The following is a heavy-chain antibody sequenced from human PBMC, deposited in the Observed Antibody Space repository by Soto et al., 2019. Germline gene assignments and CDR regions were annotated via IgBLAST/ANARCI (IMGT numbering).Heavy chain of an antibody. Sequence: PSETQSLTCAVSGGSISSGGYSWSWIRQPPGKGLEWIGYIYHSGSTYYNPSLKSRVTISVDRSKNQFSLKLSSVTAADTAVYYCATGSGYFDWLLFDYWGQGTLVTVSS. D-gene: IGHD3-9*01. J-gene: IGHJ4*02. CDR3: ATGSGYFDWLLFDY. V-gene: IGHV4-30-2*01. CDR2: IYHSGST. CDR1: GGSISSGGYS.